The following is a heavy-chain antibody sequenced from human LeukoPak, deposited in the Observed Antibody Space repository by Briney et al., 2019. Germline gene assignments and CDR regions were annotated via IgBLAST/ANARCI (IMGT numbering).Heavy chain of an antibody. Sequence: PGGSLRLSCSASGFTFSSYGMHWVRQAPGKGLEWVAFIRYDGSNKYYADSVKGRFTISRDNSKNTLYLQMNSLSAEDTAVYYCAKRIAGREVPAAINYYYMDVWGKGTTVTVSS. CDR3: AKRIAGREVPAAINYYYMDV. CDR2: IRYDGSNK. CDR1: GFTFSSYG. J-gene: IGHJ6*03. D-gene: IGHD2-2*02. V-gene: IGHV3-30*02.